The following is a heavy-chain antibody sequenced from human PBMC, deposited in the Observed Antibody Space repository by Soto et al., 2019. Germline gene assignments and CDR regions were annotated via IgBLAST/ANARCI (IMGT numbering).Heavy chain of an antibody. Sequence: EGSLRLSCAASGFTFSSYAMSWVRQSPGKGLEWVSAISGSGGSTYYADSVKGRFTISRDNSKNTLYLQMNSLRAEDTAVYYCAKRQTYCGGDCYSVDYWGQGTLVTVSS. CDR1: GFTFSSYA. CDR3: AKRQTYCGGDCYSVDY. V-gene: IGHV3-23*01. J-gene: IGHJ4*02. CDR2: ISGSGGST. D-gene: IGHD2-21*02.